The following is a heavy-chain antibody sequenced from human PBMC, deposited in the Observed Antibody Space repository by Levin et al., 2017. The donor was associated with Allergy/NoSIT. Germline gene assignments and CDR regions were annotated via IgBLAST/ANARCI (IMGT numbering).Heavy chain of an antibody. D-gene: IGHD3-9*01. CDR1: GFTLSGSA. CDR2: IRSKANNYAT. J-gene: IGHJ5*02. Sequence: GSLRLSCAASGFTLSGSAVHWVRQASGKGLEWLGRIRSKANNYATAYAASVQGRFIISRDDSKNTADLQMNSLKTEDTAVYYCSNYDILTGFLSWGQGTLVTVSS. V-gene: IGHV3-73*01. CDR3: SNYDILTGFLS.